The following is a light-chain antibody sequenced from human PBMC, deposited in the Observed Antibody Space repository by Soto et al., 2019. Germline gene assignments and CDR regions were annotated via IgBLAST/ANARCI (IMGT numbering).Light chain of an antibody. V-gene: IGKV3-11*01. CDR3: HQRSSWPRT. J-gene: IGKJ2*01. CDR2: DAS. CDR1: QSVTSGY. Sequence: EIVLTQSPATLSLSPGARATLSCRASQSVTSGYLTWYQHKPGQAPRLLIYDASSRAPGIPARFSGSGSGTDFTLTISTLEPEDFAVYYCHQRSSWPRTFGQGTKLEMK.